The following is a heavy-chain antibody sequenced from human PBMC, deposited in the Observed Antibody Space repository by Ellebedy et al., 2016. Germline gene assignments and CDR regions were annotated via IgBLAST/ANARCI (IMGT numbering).Heavy chain of an antibody. CDR1: GYAFTSYG. CDR3: ARATTQSSTWFPERF. D-gene: IGHD6-13*01. J-gene: IGHJ4*02. CDR2: INSFDGKT. Sequence: ASVKVSCKASGYAFTSYGITWVRQAPGQGLEWMGWINSFDGKTKYAQKVQGRVTMTTDTSTRTAYLELRSLKSDDTAVYYCARATTQSSTWFPERFWGQGSLVTVSS. V-gene: IGHV1-18*04.